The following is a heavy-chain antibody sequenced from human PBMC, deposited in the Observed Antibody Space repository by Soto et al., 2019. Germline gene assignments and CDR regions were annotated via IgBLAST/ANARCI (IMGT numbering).Heavy chain of an antibody. Sequence: QVQLVQSGADMKKPGASVKVSCKASGYTFTSYGISWVRQAPGRGLEWMGWISAYNGNTNYAQKLQGRVTMTTDTSTSTAYTELRSLRSDDAAVYSCASERGGGAFDVWGQGTMVTVSS. V-gene: IGHV1-18*01. CDR2: ISAYNGNT. J-gene: IGHJ3*01. CDR3: ASERGGGAFDV. D-gene: IGHD3-16*01. CDR1: GYTFTSYG.